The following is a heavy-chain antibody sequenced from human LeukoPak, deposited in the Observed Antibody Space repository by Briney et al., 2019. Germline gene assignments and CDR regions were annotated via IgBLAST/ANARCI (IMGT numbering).Heavy chain of an antibody. CDR1: GFTFSSYA. Sequence: PGGSLRLSCAASGFTFSSYAMSWVRQAPGKGPEWVSSISNSGGSTYYADSVKGRFTISRDNSKNTLYLQMNSLRAEDTAVYYCVKGGSSGYRWFDPWGQGTLVTVSS. CDR2: ISNSGGST. CDR3: VKGGSSGYRWFDP. D-gene: IGHD3-22*01. V-gene: IGHV3-23*01. J-gene: IGHJ5*02.